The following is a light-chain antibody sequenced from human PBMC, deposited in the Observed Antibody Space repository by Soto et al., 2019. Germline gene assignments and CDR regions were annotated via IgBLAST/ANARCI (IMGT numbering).Light chain of an antibody. CDR1: SSDVGGYNY. J-gene: IGLJ1*01. CDR3: CSYAGSNNFPYV. V-gene: IGLV2-8*01. Sequence: QSALTQPPSASGPPGQSVTISCTGTSSDVGGYNYVSWYQQHPGKAPKLMIYEVSKRPSGVPDRFSGSKSGNTASLTVSGLQAEDEADYYCCSYAGSNNFPYVFGTGTKLTVL. CDR2: EVS.